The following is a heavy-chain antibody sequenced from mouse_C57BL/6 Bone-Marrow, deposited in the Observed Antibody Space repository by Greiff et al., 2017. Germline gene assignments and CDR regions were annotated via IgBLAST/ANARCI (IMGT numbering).Heavy chain of an antibody. D-gene: IGHD1-1*01. CDR1: GYTFTSYT. CDR2: INPSSGYT. J-gene: IGHJ2*01. CDR3: ARTTTVVPYYFDY. V-gene: IGHV1-4*01. Sequence: VQLQQSGAELARPGASVKMSCKASGYTFTSYTMHWVKQRPGQGLEWIGYINPSSGYTKYNQKFKDKATLTADKSSSTAYMQLSILTSEDSAVYYCARTTTVVPYYFDYWGQGTTLTVSS.